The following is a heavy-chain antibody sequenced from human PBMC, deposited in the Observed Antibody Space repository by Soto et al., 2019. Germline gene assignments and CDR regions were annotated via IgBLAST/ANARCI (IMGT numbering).Heavy chain of an antibody. D-gene: IGHD3-16*01. V-gene: IGHV6-1*01. CDR3: ARLIGDSWLDS. CDR2: TYYRSKWSN. J-gene: IGHJ5*01. Sequence: LSPALSLTCAISGDSVSRNDATWDWIRQSPSRGLEWLGRTYYRSKWSNDYAVSVKGRITINPDTSNNQLSLHLNSVTPDDTAVYYCARLIGDSWLDSWGQGTLVTAPQ. CDR1: GDSVSRNDAT.